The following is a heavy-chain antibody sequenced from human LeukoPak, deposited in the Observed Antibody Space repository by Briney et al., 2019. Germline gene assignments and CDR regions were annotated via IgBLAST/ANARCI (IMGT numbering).Heavy chain of an antibody. V-gene: IGHV3-66*01. Sequence: PGGSLRLSCAASGFTVSSNYISWVRQAPGKGLEWVSVIYSGGSTYYADSVKGRFTISRDNSKNTLYLQMNSLRAEDTAVYYCARTVIAVAKFFDYWGQGTLVTVSS. CDR1: GFTVSSNY. CDR3: ARTVIAVAKFFDY. D-gene: IGHD6-19*01. CDR2: IYSGGST. J-gene: IGHJ4*02.